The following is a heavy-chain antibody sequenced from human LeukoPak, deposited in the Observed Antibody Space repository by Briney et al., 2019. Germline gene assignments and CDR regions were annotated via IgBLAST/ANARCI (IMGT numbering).Heavy chain of an antibody. V-gene: IGHV3-53*01. D-gene: IGHD3-10*01. Sequence: GGSLRLSCAASGFTVSSNYMSWVRQAPGKGLEWVSVIYSGGSTYYADSVKGRFTISRDNSKNTLYLQMNGLRAEDTAVYYCARDRDRDAFDIWGQGTMVTVSS. CDR1: GFTVSSNY. CDR3: ARDRDRDAFDI. J-gene: IGHJ3*02. CDR2: IYSGGST.